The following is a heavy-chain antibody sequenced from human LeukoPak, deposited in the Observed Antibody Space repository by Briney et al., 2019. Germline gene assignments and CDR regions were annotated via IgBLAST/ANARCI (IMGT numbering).Heavy chain of an antibody. V-gene: IGHV3-11*01. CDR1: GFTFSDYY. J-gene: IGHJ4*02. CDR2: ISSSGSTI. CDR3: ARVARRYYDSSGYIHFDY. Sequence: GGSLRLSCAASGFTFSDYYMSWIRQAPGKGLEWVSYISSSGSTIYYADSVKGRFTISRDNAKNSLYLRMNSLRAEDTAVYYCARVARRYYDSSGYIHFDYWGQGTLVTVSS. D-gene: IGHD3-22*01.